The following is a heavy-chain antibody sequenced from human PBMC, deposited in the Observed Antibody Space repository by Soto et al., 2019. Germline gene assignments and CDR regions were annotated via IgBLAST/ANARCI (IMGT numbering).Heavy chain of an antibody. Sequence: QVQLQQWGAGLLKPSETLSLTCAVYGGSFSGYYWSWIRQPPGKGLEWIGEINHSGSTNYKPALKRPVTISVDTSKSQCSLELSSVTAADTAVYYCARGGVGAAAGINWFDPWGQGTLVTVSS. CDR1: GGSFSGYY. CDR3: ARGGVGAAAGINWFDP. D-gene: IGHD6-13*01. V-gene: IGHV4-34*01. CDR2: INHSGST. J-gene: IGHJ5*02.